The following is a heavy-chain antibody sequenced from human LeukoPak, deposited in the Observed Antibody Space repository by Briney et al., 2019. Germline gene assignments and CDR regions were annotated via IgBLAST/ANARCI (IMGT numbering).Heavy chain of an antibody. J-gene: IGHJ5*02. V-gene: IGHV4-34*01. CDR3: ARSWTAVAFDP. D-gene: IGHD3/OR15-3a*01. CDR1: GGSFSGYY. Sequence: SETLSLTCAVYGGSFSGYYWSWIRQPPGKGLEWIGEINHSGSTNYNPSLKSRVTISVDTSKNQFSLKLSSVTAADTAVYYCARSWTAVAFDPWGQGTLVTVSS. CDR2: INHSGST.